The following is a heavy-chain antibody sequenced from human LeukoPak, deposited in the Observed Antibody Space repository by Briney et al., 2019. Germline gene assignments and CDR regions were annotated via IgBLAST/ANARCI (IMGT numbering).Heavy chain of an antibody. CDR3: ARSSSWLNVYHYYGMDV. J-gene: IGHJ6*02. CDR1: GYTFTSYY. V-gene: IGHV1-46*01. CDR2: INPSGGST. Sequence: ASVKVSCKASGYTFTSYYMHWVRQAPGQGLEWMGIINPSGGSTSYAQKFQGRVTMTRNTSISTAYMELSSLRSEDTAVYYCARSSSWLNVYHYYGMDVWGQGTTATVSS. D-gene: IGHD5-24*01.